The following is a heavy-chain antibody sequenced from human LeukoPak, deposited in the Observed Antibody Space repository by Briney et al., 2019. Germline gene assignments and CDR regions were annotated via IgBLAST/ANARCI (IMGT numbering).Heavy chain of an antibody. CDR3: ATTTTAHYYGMDV. CDR2: VYYSGST. Sequence: PSETLSLTCTVSGGSISTYYWSWIRQPPGKGLEWIGYVYYSGSTNYSPSLKSRVTISVDTSKNQFSLKLSSVTAADTAVYYCATTTTAHYYGMDVWGQGTTVTVSS. CDR1: GGSISTYY. D-gene: IGHD4-17*01. J-gene: IGHJ6*02. V-gene: IGHV4-59*08.